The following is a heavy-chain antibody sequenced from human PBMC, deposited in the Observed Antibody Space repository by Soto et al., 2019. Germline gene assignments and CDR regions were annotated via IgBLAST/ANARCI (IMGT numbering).Heavy chain of an antibody. V-gene: IGHV4-59*01. D-gene: IGHD3-22*01. J-gene: IGHJ3*02. CDR3: ARDPYEYYYDSSGPLSPDAFDI. Sequence: SETLSLTCTVSGGSISSYYWSWIRQPPGKGLEWIGYIYYSGSTNYNPSLKSRVTISVDTSKNQFSLKLSSVTAEDTAVYYCARDPYEYYYDSSGPLSPDAFDIWGQGTMVTVSS. CDR2: IYYSGST. CDR1: GGSISSYY.